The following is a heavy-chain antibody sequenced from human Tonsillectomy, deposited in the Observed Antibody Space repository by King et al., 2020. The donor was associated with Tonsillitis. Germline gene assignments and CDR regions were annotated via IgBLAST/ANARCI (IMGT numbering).Heavy chain of an antibody. Sequence: VQLVESGGGLVKPGGSLRLSCAASGFTFSSYSMNWVRKAPGKGLEWVSSISSSSSYIYYADSVKGRFTISRDNAKNSLYLQMNSLRAEDTAVYYCAREYYDYVWGSYDAFDIWGQGTMVTVSS. CDR2: ISSSSSYI. CDR3: AREYYDYVWGSYDAFDI. J-gene: IGHJ3*02. D-gene: IGHD3-16*01. V-gene: IGHV3-21*01. CDR1: GFTFSSYS.